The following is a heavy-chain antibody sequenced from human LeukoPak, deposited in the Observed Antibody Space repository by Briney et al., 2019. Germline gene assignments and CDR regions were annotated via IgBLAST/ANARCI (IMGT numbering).Heavy chain of an antibody. CDR1: GFTFSSYA. CDR2: ISGSGGSA. Sequence: GGSLRLSCAASGFTFSSYAVNWVRQAPGKGLEWVSAISGSGGSAYYADSVKGRFTISRDNSKNTPYLQMNSLRAEDTAIYYCAKDAQSPEVTYYFDYWGQGTLVTVSS. CDR3: AKDAQSPEVTYYFDY. J-gene: IGHJ4*02. D-gene: IGHD5-18*01. V-gene: IGHV3-23*01.